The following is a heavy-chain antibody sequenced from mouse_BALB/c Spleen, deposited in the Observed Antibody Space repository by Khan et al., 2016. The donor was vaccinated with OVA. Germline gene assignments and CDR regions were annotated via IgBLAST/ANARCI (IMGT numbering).Heavy chain of an antibody. CDR2: ISTDSVNT. Sequence: VQLQESGPELVRPGVSVKISCKGSGYTFTDYSMHWVKQSHAKSLEWIGVISTDSVNTNYNQKFKGKATLTVDKSSSTAYMELARMTSEDSAIYYSAIRDYFDYWGKGTTLTVYS. J-gene: IGHJ2*01. V-gene: IGHV1S137*01. CDR3: AIRDYFDY. CDR1: GYTFTDYS.